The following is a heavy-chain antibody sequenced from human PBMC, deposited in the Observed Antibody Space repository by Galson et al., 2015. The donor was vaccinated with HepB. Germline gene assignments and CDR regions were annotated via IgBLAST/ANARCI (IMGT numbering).Heavy chain of an antibody. CDR2: TYHSGST. J-gene: IGHJ4*02. CDR1: GGSISSGDYY. D-gene: IGHD3-22*01. CDR3: ARAPAGDNLLPYYFDY. V-gene: IGHV4-30-4*01. Sequence: TLSLTCTVSGGSISSGDYYWSWIRQPPGKGLEWIGYTYHSGSTYYNSSLQSRVTTSVDSSKNQFSLKLRSVTAADTAVYFCARAPAGDNLLPYYFDYWGRGTLVTVSS.